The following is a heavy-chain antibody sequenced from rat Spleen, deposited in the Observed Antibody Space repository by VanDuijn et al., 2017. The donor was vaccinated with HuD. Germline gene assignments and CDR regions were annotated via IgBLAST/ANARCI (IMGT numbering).Heavy chain of an antibody. V-gene: IGHV5-25*01. CDR1: GFTYSNYV. J-gene: IGHJ3*01. D-gene: IGHD1-10*01. CDR3: AKVHNNYYNWFAY. CDR2: ISTTGGNI. Sequence: EVQLVESGGGLVQPGRSLKLSCAASGFTYSNYVMAWVRQAPTKGLEWVTSISTTGGNIYYRDSVKGRFTLSRDNTKSTLYLQMDSLRSEDTATYYCAKVHNNYYNWFAYWGQGTLVTVSS.